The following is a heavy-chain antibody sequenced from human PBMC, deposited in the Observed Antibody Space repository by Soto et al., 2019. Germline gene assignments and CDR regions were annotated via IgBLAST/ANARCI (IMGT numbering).Heavy chain of an antibody. Sequence: PGGSLRLSCAASGFTFSSYAMSWVRQAPGKRLEWVSAISGSGGSTYYADSVKGQFTISRDNSKNTLNLKMKSHKAEDKAVYNSAKDRGVGIGYSYYHMDFWGKGTTVTVSS. V-gene: IGHV3-23*01. J-gene: IGHJ6*03. CDR3: AKDRGVGIGYSYYHMDF. CDR1: GFTFSSYA. D-gene: IGHD2-15*01. CDR2: ISGSGGST.